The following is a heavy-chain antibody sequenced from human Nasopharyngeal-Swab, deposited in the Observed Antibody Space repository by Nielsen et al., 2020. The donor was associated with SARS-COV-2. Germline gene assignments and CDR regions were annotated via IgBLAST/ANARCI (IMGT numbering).Heavy chain of an antibody. CDR1: GYSFTSYW. CDR3: ATAEGLSTVTTGIAFDI. D-gene: IGHD4-17*01. Sequence: KVSCKGSGYSFTSYWIGWVRQMPGKGLGWMGIIYPGDSDTRYSPSFQGQVTISADKSISTAYLQWSSLKASDTAMYYCATAEGLSTVTTGIAFDIWGQGTMVTVSS. J-gene: IGHJ3*02. V-gene: IGHV5-51*01. CDR2: IYPGDSDT.